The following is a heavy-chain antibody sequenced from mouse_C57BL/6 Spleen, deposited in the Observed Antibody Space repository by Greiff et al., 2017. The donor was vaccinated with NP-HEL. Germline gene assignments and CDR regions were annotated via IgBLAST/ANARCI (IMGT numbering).Heavy chain of an antibody. J-gene: IGHJ4*01. CDR3: ARDSHYYGRAMDY. D-gene: IGHD1-1*01. CDR2: INYDGSST. CDR1: GFTFSDYY. Sequence: EVKLVESEGGLVQPGSSMKLSCTASGFTFSDYYMAWVRQVPEKGLEWVANINYDGSSTYYLDSLKSRFIISRDNAKNILYLQMSSLKSEDTATYYCARDSHYYGRAMDYWGQGTSVTVSS. V-gene: IGHV5-16*01.